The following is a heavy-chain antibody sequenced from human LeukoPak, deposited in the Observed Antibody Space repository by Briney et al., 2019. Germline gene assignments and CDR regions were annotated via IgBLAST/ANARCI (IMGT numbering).Heavy chain of an antibody. J-gene: IGHJ3*02. CDR3: AKDIVPYSSSWYSWGAFDI. CDR1: GFTFDDYA. CDR2: ISWNSGSI. D-gene: IGHD6-13*01. Sequence: SXRLSCAASGFTFDDYAMHWVRQAPGKGLEWVSGISWNSGSIGYADSVKGRFTISRDNAKNSLYLQMNSLRAEDTALYYCAKDIVPYSSSWYSWGAFDIWGQGTMVTVSS. V-gene: IGHV3-9*01.